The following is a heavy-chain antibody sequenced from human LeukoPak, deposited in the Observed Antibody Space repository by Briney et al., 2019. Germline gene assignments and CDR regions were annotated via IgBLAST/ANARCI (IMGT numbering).Heavy chain of an antibody. CDR2: MNPNSGNT. J-gene: IGHJ5*02. CDR1: GYTFTSYD. Sequence: ASVKLSCKASGYTFTSYDINWVRQATGQGLEWMGWMNPNSGNTGYAQKFQGRVTMTRNTSISTAYMELSSLRSEDTAVYYCARPYSSSSADWFDPWGQGTLVTVSS. V-gene: IGHV1-8*01. CDR3: ARPYSSSSADWFDP. D-gene: IGHD6-6*01.